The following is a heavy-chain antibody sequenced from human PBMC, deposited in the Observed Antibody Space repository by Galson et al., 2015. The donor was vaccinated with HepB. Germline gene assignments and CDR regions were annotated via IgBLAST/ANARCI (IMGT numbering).Heavy chain of an antibody. V-gene: IGHV1-24*01. D-gene: IGHD3-10*01. J-gene: IGHJ4*02. CDR3: ATGEIGGSGSYDY. Sequence: SVNVSCKVSGYTLTELSMHWVRQAPGKGLEWMGGFDPEDGETIYAQKFQGRVTMTEDTSTDTAYMELSSLRSEDTAVYYCATGEIGGSGSYDYWGQGTLVTVSS. CDR2: FDPEDGET. CDR1: GYTLTELS.